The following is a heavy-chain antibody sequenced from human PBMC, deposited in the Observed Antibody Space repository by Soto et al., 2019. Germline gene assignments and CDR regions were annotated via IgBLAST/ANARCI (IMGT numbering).Heavy chain of an antibody. CDR2: FDPEDGET. V-gene: IGHV1-24*01. CDR1: GYTLTELS. J-gene: IGHJ4*02. CDR3: ATPLHDSSGYYFDY. Sequence: ASVKVSCKVSGYTLTELSMHWVRQAPGKGLEWMGGFDPEDGETIYAQKFQGRVTMTEDTSTDTAYMELSSLRSEDTAVYYCATPLHDSSGYYFDYWGQGTLVTVSS. D-gene: IGHD3-22*01.